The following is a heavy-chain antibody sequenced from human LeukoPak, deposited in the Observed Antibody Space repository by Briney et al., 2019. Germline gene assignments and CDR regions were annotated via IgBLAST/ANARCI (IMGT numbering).Heavy chain of an antibody. Sequence: SETLSLTCTVSGDSISSRSYYWGWIRQPPGKGLEWIGTIYDSGSTYYNPSLKSRVTISVDTSKNQFSLKLSSVTAADTALYYCARLDGIAAVDNWGQGTMVIVSS. CDR2: IYDSGST. D-gene: IGHD6-13*01. V-gene: IGHV4-39*01. CDR1: GDSISSRSYY. J-gene: IGHJ3*02. CDR3: ARLDGIAAVDN.